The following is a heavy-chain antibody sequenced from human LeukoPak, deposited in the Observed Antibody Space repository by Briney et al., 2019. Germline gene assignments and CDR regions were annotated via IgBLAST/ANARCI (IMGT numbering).Heavy chain of an antibody. CDR1: GYTFTGYY. J-gene: IGHJ4*02. D-gene: IGHD2-15*01. Sequence: ASVKVSCKASGYTFTGYYMHWVRQAPGQGLEWMGWINPNSGDTKYAQKFQGRVTMTRDTSISIAYMELSRLRSDDTAVYYCARVEYCSGGSCSDFDYWGQGTLVTVSS. V-gene: IGHV1-2*02. CDR3: ARVEYCSGGSCSDFDY. CDR2: INPNSGDT.